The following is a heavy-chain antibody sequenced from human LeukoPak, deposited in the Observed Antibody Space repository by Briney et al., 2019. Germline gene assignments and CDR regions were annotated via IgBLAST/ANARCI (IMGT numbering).Heavy chain of an antibody. J-gene: IGHJ4*02. CDR3: ARGLTLDEPGIAVAGTDY. Sequence: GASVKVSCKASGYTFTSYGISWVRQAPGQGLEWMGWISAYNGNTNYAQKLQGRVTMTTDTSTSTAYMELRSLRSDDTAVYYCARGLTLDEPGIAVAGTDYWGQGTLVTVSS. V-gene: IGHV1-18*01. D-gene: IGHD6-19*01. CDR1: GYTFTSYG. CDR2: ISAYNGNT.